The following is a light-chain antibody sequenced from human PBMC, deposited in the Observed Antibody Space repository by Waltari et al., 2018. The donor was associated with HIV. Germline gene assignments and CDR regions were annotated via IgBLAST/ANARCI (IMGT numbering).Light chain of an antibody. Sequence: QSVLSQPASVSGSPGPSITISRPGTATDFVSWYQQYPGKHPQLIIHRVNARPSGISLRFSGSKSGYTASLTISGLQAEDEAHYYCSSYVSPHTLMFGGGTTLTVL. V-gene: IGLV2-14*01. J-gene: IGLJ3*02. CDR2: RVN. CDR1: ATDF. CDR3: SSYVSPHTLM.